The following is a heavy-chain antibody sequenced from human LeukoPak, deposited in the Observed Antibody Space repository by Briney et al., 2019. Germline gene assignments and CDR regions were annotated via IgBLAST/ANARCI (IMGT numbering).Heavy chain of an antibody. V-gene: IGHV3-23*01. CDR2: ISDSGGST. J-gene: IGHJ5*02. CDR1: GFTFSSYA. D-gene: IGHD2-2*02. Sequence: GGSLRLSCATSGFTFSSYAMSWVRQAPGKGLEWVSAISDSGGSTYYADSVKGRFTISRDNSKNTLYLQMNSLRAEDTAVYYCAAGEGICSSTSCYTVWFDPWGQGTLVTVSS. CDR3: AAGEGICSSTSCYTVWFDP.